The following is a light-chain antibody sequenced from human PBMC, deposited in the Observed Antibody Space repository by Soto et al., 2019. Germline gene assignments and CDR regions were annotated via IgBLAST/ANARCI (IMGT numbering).Light chain of an antibody. Sequence: QSALTQPASVSGSPGQSITISCTGTSSDVGDYHYVSWYQQHPGKAPKLMIYDVSNRPSGVSNRFSGSKSGNTASLTISGLQAEDEADYYCTSYTSSSTYVFGTGTKLTVL. CDR3: TSYTSSSTYV. CDR2: DVS. J-gene: IGLJ1*01. V-gene: IGLV2-14*01. CDR1: SSDVGDYHY.